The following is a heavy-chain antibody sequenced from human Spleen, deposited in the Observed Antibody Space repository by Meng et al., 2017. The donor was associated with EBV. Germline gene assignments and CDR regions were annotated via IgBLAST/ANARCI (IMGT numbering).Heavy chain of an antibody. CDR2: LIPKSDAP. CDR1: GGTFRSDA. Sequence: QGQLVHSGVEGKKHGSSVKVVCKNSGGTFRSDAGSWVRQAPGQGLEWLGGLIPKSDAPYYAQKFQDRVTITADESTSTHYMDLRGLRSEDTAVYYCASESGRGFTPDYWGQGTLVTVSS. CDR3: ASESGRGFTPDY. V-gene: IGHV1-69*01. D-gene: IGHD3-10*01. J-gene: IGHJ4*02.